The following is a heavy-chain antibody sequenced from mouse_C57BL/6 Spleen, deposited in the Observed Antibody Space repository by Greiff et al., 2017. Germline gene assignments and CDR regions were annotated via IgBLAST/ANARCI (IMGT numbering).Heavy chain of an antibody. D-gene: IGHD4-1*01. CDR2: IDPSDSET. CDR3: AKLGYAMDY. Sequence: QVQLKQPGAELVRPGSSVKLSCKASGYTFTSYWMHWVKQRPIQGLEWIGNIDPSDSETHYNQKFKDKATLTVDKSSSTAYMQLSSLTSEDSAVYYCAKLGYAMDYWGQGTSVTVSS. J-gene: IGHJ4*01. V-gene: IGHV1-52*01. CDR1: GYTFTSYW.